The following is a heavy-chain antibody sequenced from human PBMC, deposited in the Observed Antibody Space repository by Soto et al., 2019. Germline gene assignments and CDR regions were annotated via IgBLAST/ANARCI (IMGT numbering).Heavy chain of an antibody. CDR3: ASRMDRAGYNSGALDI. J-gene: IGHJ3*02. CDR1: GGSISSSSNH. CDR2: IYYSENT. Sequence: SETLSLTCTVSGGSISSSSNHWGWIRQPPGKGLEWIGNIYYSENTYYNPSLKSRVTISVHTSKNQFSLKLSSVTAADTAVYYCASRMDRAGYNSGALDIWGQGTMVTVSS. D-gene: IGHD5-12*01. V-gene: IGHV4-39*01.